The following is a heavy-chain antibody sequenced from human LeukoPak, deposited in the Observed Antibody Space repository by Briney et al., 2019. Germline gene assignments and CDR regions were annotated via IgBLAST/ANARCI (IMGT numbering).Heavy chain of an antibody. D-gene: IGHD3-3*01. V-gene: IGHV3-23*01. J-gene: IGHJ4*02. CDR1: GFTFSSYA. CDR2: ISGSGGTT. Sequence: GGSLRLSCAASGFTFSSYAMSWVRQATGKGLEWGSVISGSGGTTYYADSVKGRFRISRHNSNNTLYLQMKSLRAEDTAVYYCAQDTLAEDFLIGYGFDSWGQGTLATVSS. CDR3: AQDTLAEDFLIGYGFDS.